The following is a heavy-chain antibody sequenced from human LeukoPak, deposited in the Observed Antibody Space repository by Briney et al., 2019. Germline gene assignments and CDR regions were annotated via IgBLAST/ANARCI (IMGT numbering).Heavy chain of an antibody. Sequence: RRSLRLSCAASGFTFSSYGMHWVRQAPGKGLEWVAVIWYDGSNKYYADSVKGRFTISRDNSENTLYLQMNSLRAEDTAVYYCRRAGAGIDYWGQGTLVTVSS. CDR1: GFTFSSYG. D-gene: IGHD6-19*01. J-gene: IGHJ4*02. CDR3: RRAGAGIDY. V-gene: IGHV3-33*01. CDR2: IWYDGSNK.